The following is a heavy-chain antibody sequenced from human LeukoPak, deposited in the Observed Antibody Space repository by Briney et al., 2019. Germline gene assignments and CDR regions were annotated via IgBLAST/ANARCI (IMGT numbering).Heavy chain of an antibody. CDR2: IGGDGRGT. J-gene: IGHJ4*02. D-gene: IGHD1-26*01. CDR1: GFTFSNLA. V-gene: IGHV3-23*01. Sequence: PGGSLRLSCAASGFTFSNLAMTWVRQAPGKGLEWVSAIGGDGRGTDYADSVKGRFTISRDNSKNTLYLEMNSLRAEDTARYYCARRVGGTPDYWGPGTLVTVSS. CDR3: ARRVGGTPDY.